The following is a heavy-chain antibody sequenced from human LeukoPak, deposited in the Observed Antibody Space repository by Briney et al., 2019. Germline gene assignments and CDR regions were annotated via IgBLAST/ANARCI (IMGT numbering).Heavy chain of an antibody. D-gene: IGHD3-3*01. Sequence: SVKVSCKASGGTFSSYAISWVRQAPGQGLEWMGGIIPIFGTANYAQKFQGRVTITTDESTSTAYMELSSLRSEDTAVYYCARGVTIFGASYYYYYYYMDVWGKGTTVAVSS. J-gene: IGHJ6*03. CDR3: ARGVTIFGASYYYYYYYMDV. V-gene: IGHV1-69*05. CDR2: IIPIFGTA. CDR1: GGTFSSYA.